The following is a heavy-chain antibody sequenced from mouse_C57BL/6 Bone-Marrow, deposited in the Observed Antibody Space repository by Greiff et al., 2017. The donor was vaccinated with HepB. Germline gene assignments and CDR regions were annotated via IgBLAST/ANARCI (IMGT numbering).Heavy chain of an antibody. V-gene: IGHV1-18*01. J-gene: IGHJ1*03. CDR2: INPNNGGT. Sequence: EVKLVESGPELVKPGASVKIPCKASGYTFTDYNMDWVKQSHGKSLEWIGDINPNNGGTIYNQKFKGKATLTVDKSSSTAYMELRSLTSEDTAVYYCARPPMRLRRRPRWYCDVWGTGTTVTVSS. D-gene: IGHD2-4*01. CDR3: ARPPMRLRRRPRWYCDV. CDR1: GYTFTDYN.